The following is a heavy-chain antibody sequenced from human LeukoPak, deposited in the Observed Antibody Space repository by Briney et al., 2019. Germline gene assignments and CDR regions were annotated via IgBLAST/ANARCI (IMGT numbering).Heavy chain of an antibody. J-gene: IGHJ6*03. D-gene: IGHD2-2*01. CDR2: ISYDGSNK. CDR3: AREGRGMPMDV. Sequence: PGRSLRLSCAASGFTFSSYAMHWVRQAPGKGLEWVAVISYDGSNKYYADSVKGRFTISRDNSKNTLYLQMNSLRAEDTAVYYCAREGRGMPMDVWGKGTTVTVSS. CDR1: GFTFSSYA. V-gene: IGHV3-30*01.